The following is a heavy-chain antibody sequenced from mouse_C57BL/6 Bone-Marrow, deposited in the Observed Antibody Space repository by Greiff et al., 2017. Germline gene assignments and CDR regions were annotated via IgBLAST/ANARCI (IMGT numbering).Heavy chain of an antibody. CDR1: GYTFTDYE. CDR2: IDPETGGT. D-gene: IGHD2-12*01. Sequence: VQLQQSGAELVRPGASVTLSCKASGYTFTDYEMHWVKQTPVHGLEWIGAIDPETGGTAYNQKFKGKAILTADKSSSTAYMELRSLTSEDSAVYYCTRWGYYTPFAYWGQGTLVTVSA. J-gene: IGHJ3*01. V-gene: IGHV1-15*01. CDR3: TRWGYYTPFAY.